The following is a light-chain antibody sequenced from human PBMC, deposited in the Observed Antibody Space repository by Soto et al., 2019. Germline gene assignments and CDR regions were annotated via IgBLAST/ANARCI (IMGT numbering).Light chain of an antibody. V-gene: IGKV3-15*01. CDR3: QQYNSWT. J-gene: IGKJ1*01. CDR2: GAS. Sequence: EIVMTQCAATLSGSPGERATLSCGASQSVLRYLAWYQQKPGQADRLLIHGASTTAHGIPARFSGSGSGTECTLTISSLQPDDFATDYCQQYNSWTFGQGTKVDIK. CDR1: QSVLRY.